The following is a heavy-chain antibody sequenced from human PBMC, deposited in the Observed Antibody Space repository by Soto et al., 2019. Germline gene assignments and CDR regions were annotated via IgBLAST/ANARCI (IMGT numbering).Heavy chain of an antibody. J-gene: IGHJ6*02. CDR3: AAILGMDV. Sequence: EVQLVESGGGLVQPGGSLRLSCAVSGFTFSNYWMSWVRQAPGKGLEWVPNIKKDGSEKYYVDSVKGRFIISRDNGKKSLSLQMNDLIAEDTAVYYCAAILGMDVWGQGTTVTVSS. CDR1: GFTFSNYW. D-gene: IGHD3-3*02. V-gene: IGHV3-7*05. CDR2: IKKDGSEK.